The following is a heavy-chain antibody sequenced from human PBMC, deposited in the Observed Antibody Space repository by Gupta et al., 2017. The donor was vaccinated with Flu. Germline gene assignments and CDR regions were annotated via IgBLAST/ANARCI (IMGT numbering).Heavy chain of an antibody. CDR3: VGFCSSTTCPRNTFDM. CDR2: VYYRGTT. D-gene: IGHD2-2*01. Sequence: QPPGKGLEWIGTVYYRGTTYYTPSLNSRVTISLDTSKNHFSLRLSSVTAADTAVYYCVGFCSSTTCPRNTFDMWGHGTMVTVSS. J-gene: IGHJ3*02. V-gene: IGHV4-39*02.